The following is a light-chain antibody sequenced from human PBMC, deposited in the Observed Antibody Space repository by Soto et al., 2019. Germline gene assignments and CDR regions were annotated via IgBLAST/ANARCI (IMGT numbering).Light chain of an antibody. J-gene: IGKJ1*01. Sequence: EIVMTQSPAPLSVSPGGRATLSCRASQTISGTFAWYQQKPGQAPRLLIHGASTRAPGFPARFSGSGSGTDFTLTISSLQSEDFAVYYCQQYDNWPWTCGQGTKVEIK. CDR2: GAS. CDR3: QQYDNWPWT. CDR1: QTISGT. V-gene: IGKV3-15*01.